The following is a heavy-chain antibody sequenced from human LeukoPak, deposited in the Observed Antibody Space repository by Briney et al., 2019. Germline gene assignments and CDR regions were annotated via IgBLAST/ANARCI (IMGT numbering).Heavy chain of an antibody. J-gene: IGHJ4*02. Sequence: PGGSLRVSCAASGFTLSNAWMSWVRQAPGKGLEWVGRIKSKTDGGTTDYAAPVKGRFTISRDDSKNTLYLQMNSLKTEDTAVYYCTTYDFWSGYYQFDYWGQGTLVTVSS. D-gene: IGHD3-3*01. CDR3: TTYDFWSGYYQFDY. CDR2: IKSKTDGGTT. V-gene: IGHV3-15*01. CDR1: GFTLSNAW.